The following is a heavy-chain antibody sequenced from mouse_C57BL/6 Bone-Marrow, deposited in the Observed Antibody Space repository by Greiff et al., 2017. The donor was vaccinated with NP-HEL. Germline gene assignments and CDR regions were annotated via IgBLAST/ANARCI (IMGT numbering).Heavy chain of an antibody. CDR1: GYTFTDYN. V-gene: IGHV1-22*01. CDR3: ARSYYYGSSCVRFAY. Sequence: VQLKQSGPALVTPGASVKMSCKASGYTFTDYNMHWVQQRHGKRLEWLGYINPNTGATSYNQKFKGKATLTVNKSSSTAYMELRSLTSEDSAVYDCARSYYYGSSCVRFAYWGQGTLVTVSA. J-gene: IGHJ3*01. CDR2: INPNTGAT. D-gene: IGHD1-1*01.